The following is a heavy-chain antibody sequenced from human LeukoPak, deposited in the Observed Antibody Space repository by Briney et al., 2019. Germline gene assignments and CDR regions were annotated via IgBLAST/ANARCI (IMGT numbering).Heavy chain of an antibody. D-gene: IGHD1-1*01. CDR3: AKARITSTGADAFAF. J-gene: IGHJ3*01. CDR1: GFTFSNYA. CDR2: ISGSGAST. V-gene: IGHV3-23*01. Sequence: GGSLGLSCAASGFTFSNYAMSWVRQAPGKGLEWVSAISGSGASTYYADSLKGRFTISRDNSKNTLYLQMNSLRAEDTALYYCAKARITSTGADAFAFWGQGTMVTVSS.